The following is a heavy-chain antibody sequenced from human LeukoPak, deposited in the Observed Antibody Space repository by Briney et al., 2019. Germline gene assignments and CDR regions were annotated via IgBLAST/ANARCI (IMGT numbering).Heavy chain of an antibody. V-gene: IGHV1-69*13. D-gene: IGHD6-19*01. Sequence: GASVKVSCKASGGTFSSYAISWVRQAPGQGLEWMGGIIPIFGTANYAQKFQGRVTITADESTSTAYMELSSLRSEDTAVYYCARDLAGEDYFDYWGQGTLVTVSS. CDR2: IIPIFGTA. CDR3: ARDLAGEDYFDY. CDR1: GGTFSSYA. J-gene: IGHJ4*02.